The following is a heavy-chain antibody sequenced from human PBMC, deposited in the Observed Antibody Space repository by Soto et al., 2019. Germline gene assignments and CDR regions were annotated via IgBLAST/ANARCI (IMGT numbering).Heavy chain of an antibody. Sequence: PSETLSLTCTVSGASLSLLYWSWVRQSPGKGLEWSGYIYYNGSTNYNPSLKSRVTMSLDTSKNQFSLKLTSVTAADTALYYCARGNCSSPNCYSFSGYYGMDVWGQGTTVTVSS. D-gene: IGHD2-2*01. J-gene: IGHJ6*02. CDR1: GASLSLLY. V-gene: IGHV4-59*12. CDR2: IYYNGST. CDR3: ARGNCSSPNCYSFSGYYGMDV.